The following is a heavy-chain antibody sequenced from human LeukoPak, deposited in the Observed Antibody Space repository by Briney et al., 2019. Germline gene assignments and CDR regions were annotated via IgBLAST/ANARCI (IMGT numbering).Heavy chain of an antibody. V-gene: IGHV3-30*18. J-gene: IGHJ4*02. CDR2: ISYDGSNK. CDR1: GFTFSSYG. Sequence: PGGSLRLSCAASGFTFSSYGMHLVRQAPGKGLEWVAVISYDGSNKYYADSVKGRFTISRDNSKNTLYLQMNSLRAEDTAVYYCAKDAREEGYYFDYWGQGTLVTVSS. CDR3: AKDAREEGYYFDY. D-gene: IGHD1-26*01.